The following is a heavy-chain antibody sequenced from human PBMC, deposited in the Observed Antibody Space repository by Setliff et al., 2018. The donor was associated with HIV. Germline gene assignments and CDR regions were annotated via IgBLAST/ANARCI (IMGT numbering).Heavy chain of an antibody. Sequence: GGSLRLSCAGSGFSFSSYEMNWVRQAPGKGLEWVSHISSTGNVMDYADFVKGRFTISRDNARKSLYLQMNRLRVEDTAVYYCAKGPYYDILTGHFLFSYYFDNWGQGTLVTVSS. V-gene: IGHV3-48*03. D-gene: IGHD3-9*01. J-gene: IGHJ4*02. CDR3: AKGPYYDILTGHFLFSYYFDN. CDR1: GFSFSSYE. CDR2: ISSTGNVM.